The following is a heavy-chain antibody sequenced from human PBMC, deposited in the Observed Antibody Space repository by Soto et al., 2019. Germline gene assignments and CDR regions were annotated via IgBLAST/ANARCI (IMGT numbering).Heavy chain of an antibody. D-gene: IGHD6-6*01. Sequence: PGESLKISCKGSGYSFTSYWIGWVRQMPGKGLEWMGIIYPGDSDTRYSPSFQGQVTISADKSISTAYLQWSSLKASDTAMYYCARHGIAAPVSARTKDYYYYGMDVWGQGTTVTVSS. J-gene: IGHJ6*02. CDR2: IYPGDSDT. CDR3: ARHGIAAPVSARTKDYYYYGMDV. CDR1: GYSFTSYW. V-gene: IGHV5-51*01.